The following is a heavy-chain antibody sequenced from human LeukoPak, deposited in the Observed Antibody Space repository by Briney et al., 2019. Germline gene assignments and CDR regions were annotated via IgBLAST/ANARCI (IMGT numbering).Heavy chain of an antibody. CDR3: ARAGWIITSGIDY. D-gene: IGHD3-10*01. CDR1: GYSISRGYY. J-gene: IGHJ4*02. V-gene: IGHV4-38-2*01. Sequence: SETPSLTCAVSGYSISRGYYWALIRQPPGKGLEWIGTVYHTGSTYYNPSLDSRATISVDTSKNEFSLNLKSVTAADTAVYYCARAGWIITSGIDYWDQGALVTVSS. CDR2: VYHTGST.